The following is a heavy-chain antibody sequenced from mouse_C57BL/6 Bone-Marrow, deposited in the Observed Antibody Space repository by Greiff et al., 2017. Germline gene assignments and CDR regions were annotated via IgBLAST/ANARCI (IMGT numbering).Heavy chain of an antibody. D-gene: IGHD2-4*01. J-gene: IGHJ4*01. CDR3: TSIYYDYDYAMDY. Sequence: VKLQESGAELVRPGASVTLSCKASGYTFTDYEMHWVKQTPVHGLEWIGAIDPETGGTASNQKFKGKAILTADKSSSTAYMELRSLTSEDTAVYYCTSIYYDYDYAMDYWGQGTSVTVSS. CDR2: IDPETGGT. CDR1: GYTFTDYE. V-gene: IGHV1-15*01.